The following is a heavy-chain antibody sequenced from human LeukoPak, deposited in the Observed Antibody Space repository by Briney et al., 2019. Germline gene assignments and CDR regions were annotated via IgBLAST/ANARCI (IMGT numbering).Heavy chain of an antibody. CDR1: GFTFSSYA. CDR3: ARVITTRSKSTFLDY. CDR2: ISGSSGST. D-gene: IGHD3-22*01. Sequence: PGGSLRLSCAASGFTFSSYAMSWVRQAPGKGLEWVSAISGSSGSTYYADSVKGRFTISRDNSKNTLYLQMNSLRAEDTAVYYCARVITTRSKSTFLDYWGQGTLVTVSS. J-gene: IGHJ4*02. V-gene: IGHV3-23*01.